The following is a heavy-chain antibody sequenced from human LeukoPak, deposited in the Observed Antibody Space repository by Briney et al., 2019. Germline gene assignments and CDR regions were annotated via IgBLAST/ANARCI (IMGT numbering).Heavy chain of an antibody. Sequence: GGSLRLSCAASGFTFSSYGMTWVRQAPGKGLEWVSAISGSGGSTSYANSVKGRFTISRDYSKNTLYLQMNSLRVEDTAVYYCAKGGFVDIVAPITGEVDYHYYYMDVWGKGTTVTVSS. D-gene: IGHD5-12*01. CDR2: ISGSGGST. CDR3: AKGGFVDIVAPITGEVDYHYYYMDV. V-gene: IGHV3-23*01. CDR1: GFTFSSYG. J-gene: IGHJ6*03.